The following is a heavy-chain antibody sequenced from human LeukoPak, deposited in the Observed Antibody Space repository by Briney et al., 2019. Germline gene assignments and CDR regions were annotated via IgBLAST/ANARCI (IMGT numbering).Heavy chain of an antibody. V-gene: IGHV3-49*04. J-gene: IGHJ6*02. Sequence: PGGSLRLSCTASGFNFADYALTWVRQAPGKGLEWLGFIRSKASGGATQYAASVKGRFTLSRDDVKTIAYLQMDSLKTEDTAVYYCTRELYQLLTSYYIGLDVWGQGTTVIVSS. CDR2: IRSKASGGAT. CDR1: GFNFADYA. D-gene: IGHD2-2*01. CDR3: TRELYQLLTSYYIGLDV.